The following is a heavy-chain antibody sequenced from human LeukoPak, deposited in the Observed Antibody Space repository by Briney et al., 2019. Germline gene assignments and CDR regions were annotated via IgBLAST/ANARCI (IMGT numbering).Heavy chain of an antibody. V-gene: IGHV1-69*06. CDR1: GGTFSSYA. Sequence: GASVKVSCKASGGTFSSYAISWVRQAPGQGLEWVGGIIPKFGAVTYAQKFQGRVTITADRSTTTVYMELSSLRSEDTAVYYCATSVPRPPEAGPIDYWGQGTLVTVSS. J-gene: IGHJ4*02. CDR2: IIPKFGAV. CDR3: ATSVPRPPEAGPIDY. D-gene: IGHD6-13*01.